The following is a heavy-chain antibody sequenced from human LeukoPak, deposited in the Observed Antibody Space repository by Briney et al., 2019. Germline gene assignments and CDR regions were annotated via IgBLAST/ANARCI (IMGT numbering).Heavy chain of an antibody. CDR3: ARDQGYTAIGP. Sequence: GASVKVSCKASGYTFTGYYMHWVRQAPGQGLEWMGWINPNSGGTNYAKKFQGRVTMTRDTSISTAYMELSRLRSDDTAVYYCARDQGYTAIGPWGQGTLVTVSS. CDR2: INPNSGGT. CDR1: GYTFTGYY. J-gene: IGHJ5*02. D-gene: IGHD5-18*01. V-gene: IGHV1-2*02.